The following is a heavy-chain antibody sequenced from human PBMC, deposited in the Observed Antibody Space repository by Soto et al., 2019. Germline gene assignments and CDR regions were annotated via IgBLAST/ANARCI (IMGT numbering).Heavy chain of an antibody. CDR1: GGTFSSYT. J-gene: IGHJ6*02. D-gene: IGHD6-13*01. Sequence: SVKVSCKASGGTFSSYTISWVRQAPGQGLEWMGRIIPILGIANYAQKFQGRVTITADKSTSTAYMELSSLRSEDTAVYYCARGTRSIAAAGPTYYYYYGMDVWGQGTTVTVSS. CDR2: IIPILGIA. CDR3: ARGTRSIAAAGPTYYYYYGMDV. V-gene: IGHV1-69*02.